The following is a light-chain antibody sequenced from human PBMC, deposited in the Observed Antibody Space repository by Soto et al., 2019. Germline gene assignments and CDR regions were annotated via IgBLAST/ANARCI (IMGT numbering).Light chain of an antibody. CDR1: SGSVSTSYY. V-gene: IGLV8-61*01. CDR2: STN. CDR3: VLYMGSGIGV. Sequence: QTVVTQEPSFSVSPGGTVTLTCGLTSGSVSTSYYPSWYQQTPGQAPRTLMYSTNTRSSGVPGRFSGSILGNKAALTITGAQADDECDYYCVLYMGSGIGVFGGGTKLTVL. J-gene: IGLJ3*02.